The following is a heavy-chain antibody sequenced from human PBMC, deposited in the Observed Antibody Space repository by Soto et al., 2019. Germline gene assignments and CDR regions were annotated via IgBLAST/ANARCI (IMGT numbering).Heavy chain of an antibody. CDR2: IIPILGIA. CDR1: GVTFSSYT. J-gene: IGHJ4*02. Sequence: QVQLVQSGAEVKKPGSSVKVSCKASGVTFSSYTISWVRQAPGQGLEWMGRIIPILGIANYAQKFKGRATITADKSTSTAYMELSSLRSEDTAVYYCARAPSGSSGWYYWGQGTLVTVSS. V-gene: IGHV1-69*02. CDR3: ARAPSGSSGWYY. D-gene: IGHD6-19*01.